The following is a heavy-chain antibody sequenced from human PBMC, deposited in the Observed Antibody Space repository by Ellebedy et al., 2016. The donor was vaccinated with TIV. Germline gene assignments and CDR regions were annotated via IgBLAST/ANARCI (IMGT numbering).Heavy chain of an antibody. CDR2: INPSGGST. CDR3: AREGNYDSSGYWFDP. CDR1: GYTFTSYY. V-gene: IGHV1-46*01. Sequence: ASVKVSXXASGYTFTSYYMHWVRQAPGQGLEWMGIINPSGGSTSYAQKFQGRVTMTRDTSTSTVYMELSSLRSEDTAVYYCAREGNYDSSGYWFDPWGQGTLVTVSS. D-gene: IGHD3-22*01. J-gene: IGHJ5*02.